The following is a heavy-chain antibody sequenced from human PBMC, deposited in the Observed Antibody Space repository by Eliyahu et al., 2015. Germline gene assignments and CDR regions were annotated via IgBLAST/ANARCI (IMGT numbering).Heavy chain of an antibody. Sequence: QVQLQESGPGLVKPSETLSLTCTVSGGSVSRGSYYWSWIRQPPGKGLEWIGYISYSGSTNYNPSLKSRVTISVDTSKNQFSLKLSSVTAADTAVYYCAREWSDSSSSVWFDPWGQGTLVTVSS. CDR2: ISYSGST. D-gene: IGHD6-6*01. V-gene: IGHV4-61*01. CDR1: GGSVSRGSYY. J-gene: IGHJ5*02. CDR3: AREWSDSSSSVWFDP.